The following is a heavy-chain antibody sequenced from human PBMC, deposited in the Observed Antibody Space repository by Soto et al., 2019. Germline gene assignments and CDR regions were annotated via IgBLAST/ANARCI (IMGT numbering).Heavy chain of an antibody. V-gene: IGHV4-30-2*01. CDR2: IYHSGST. CDR3: ARFSLGDTKTPLHYSGMAV. J-gene: IGHJ6*02. Sequence: PPGKGLEWIGYIYHSGSTYYNPSLKSRVTISVDRSKNQFSLKLSSVTAADTAVYYCARFSLGDTKTPLHYSGMAVWGHRTTVPVSS. D-gene: IGHD1-26*01.